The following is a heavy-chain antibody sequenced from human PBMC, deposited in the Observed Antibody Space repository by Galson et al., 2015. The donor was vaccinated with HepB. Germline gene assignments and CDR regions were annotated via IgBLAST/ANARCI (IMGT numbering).Heavy chain of an antibody. CDR2: ISYDGSNK. Sequence: SLRLSCAASGFTFSTYGMHWVRQAPGKGLEWVAVISYDGSNKYYADSVKGRFTISRDNSKHTLYLQMNSLRADDTAVYYCAKPQPYSGWYGACLTKWGQGTLVTVSS. D-gene: IGHD6-19*01. J-gene: IGHJ4*02. V-gene: IGHV3-30*18. CDR3: AKPQPYSGWYGACLTK. CDR1: GFTFSTYG.